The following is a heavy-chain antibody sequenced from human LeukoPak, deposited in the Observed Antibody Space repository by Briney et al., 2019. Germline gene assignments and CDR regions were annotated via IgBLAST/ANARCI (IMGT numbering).Heavy chain of an antibody. CDR2: INHSGST. CDR3: AREYYYDSSGYWTDAFDI. D-gene: IGHD3-22*01. V-gene: IGHV4-34*01. Sequence: SETLSLTCAVYGGSFSGYYWSWIRQPPGKGLEWIGEINHSGSTNYNPSLKSRVTISVDTSKNQFSLKLSSVTAADTAVYCCAREYYYDSSGYWTDAFDIWGQGTMVTVSS. J-gene: IGHJ3*02. CDR1: GGSFSGYY.